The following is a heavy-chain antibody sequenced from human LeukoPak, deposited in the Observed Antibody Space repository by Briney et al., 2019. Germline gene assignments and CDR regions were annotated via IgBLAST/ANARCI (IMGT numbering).Heavy chain of an antibody. CDR2: IDPNGGTT. CDR1: GYTFSIYS. J-gene: IGHJ4*02. Sequence: GASVKVSCKASGYTFSIYSIDWVRQAPGQGLEWVGTIDPNGGTTSFAQKFQGRVTLTRDMSTNTVSMEMRSLRSEDTAVYFCAREGATREYNGDSWRHFLDIWGQGTLVTVS. CDR3: AREGATREYNGDSWRHFLDI. V-gene: IGHV1-46*01. D-gene: IGHD1-26*01.